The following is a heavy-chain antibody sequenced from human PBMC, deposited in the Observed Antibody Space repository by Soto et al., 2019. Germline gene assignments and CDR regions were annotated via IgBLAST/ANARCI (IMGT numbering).Heavy chain of an antibody. CDR3: ARRSSTYLNEVIYDP. J-gene: IGHJ5*02. CDR1: QYTFTSYD. D-gene: IGHD2-2*01. Sequence: GASVKVSCKASQYTFTSYDIFWVRQSPGRGLEWMGWIKTDSGDTHYAQNFQGRVTMTRDTSISIAYMELNNLISDDTAVYYCARRSSTYLNEVIYDPWGQGTLVTAPQ. V-gene: IGHV1-2*02. CDR2: IKTDSGDT.